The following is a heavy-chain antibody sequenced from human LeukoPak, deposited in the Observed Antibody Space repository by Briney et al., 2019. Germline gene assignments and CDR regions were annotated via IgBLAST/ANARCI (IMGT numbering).Heavy chain of an antibody. CDR2: ISSSGTVK. CDR1: GFTVSSYE. D-gene: IGHD1-14*01. Sequence: GGSLRLSCAASGFTVSSYEMNWVRQAPGKGLEWVSYISSSGTVKFYADSVKGRFTISRDNAKNSLHLHMNSLRDEDTAVYYCARSLKNAGYFFDYWGQGTLVTVSS. CDR3: ARSLKNAGYFFDY. V-gene: IGHV3-48*03. J-gene: IGHJ4*02.